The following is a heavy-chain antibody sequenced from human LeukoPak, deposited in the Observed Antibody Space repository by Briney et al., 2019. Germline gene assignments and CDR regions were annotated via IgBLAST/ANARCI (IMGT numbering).Heavy chain of an antibody. CDR3: ARAGSLTLDGYFDY. J-gene: IGHJ4*02. V-gene: IGHV1-18*01. CDR2: ISAYNGNT. D-gene: IGHD5-24*01. CDR1: GYTFTSYG. Sequence: ASVKVSFTASGYTFTSYGISWVRQAPGQGLEWMGWISAYNGNTNYAQKLQGRVTMTTDTSTSTAYMELRSLRSDDTAVYYCARAGSLTLDGYFDYWGQGTLVTVSS.